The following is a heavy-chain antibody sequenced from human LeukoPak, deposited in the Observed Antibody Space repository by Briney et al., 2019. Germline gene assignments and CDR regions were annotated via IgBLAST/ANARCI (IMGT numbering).Heavy chain of an antibody. CDR1: GYTLTELS. V-gene: IGHV3-33*06. J-gene: IGHJ4*02. D-gene: IGHD6-19*01. CDR3: AKSYGIAVAGTWYYFDY. CDR2: IWYDGSNK. Sequence: SCKVSGYTLTELSMHWVRQAPGKGLEWVAVIWYDGSNKYYADSVKGRFTISRGNSKNTLYLQMNSLRAEDTAVYYCAKSYGIAVAGTWYYFDYWGQGTLVTVSS.